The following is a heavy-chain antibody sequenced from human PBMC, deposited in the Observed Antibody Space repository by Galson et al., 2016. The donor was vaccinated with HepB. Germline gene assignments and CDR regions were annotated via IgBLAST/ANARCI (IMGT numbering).Heavy chain of an antibody. CDR1: GFSFSNAW. D-gene: IGHD1-1*01. CDR2: IKQDGSEK. J-gene: IGHJ6*02. CDR3: AREGVDWNDGMDV. Sequence: SLRLSCAASGFSFSNAWMNWVRQAPGKGLEWVAIIKQDGSEKYYVDSVKGRFTISRDNAENSLYLQMNSLRVEDTAVYYCAREGVDWNDGMDVWGQGTTVTVSS. V-gene: IGHV3-7*01.